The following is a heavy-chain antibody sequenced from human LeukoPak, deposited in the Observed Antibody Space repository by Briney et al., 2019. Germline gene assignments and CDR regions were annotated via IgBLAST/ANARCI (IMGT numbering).Heavy chain of an antibody. CDR2: VHYSGAT. V-gene: IGHV4-59*01. CDR3: ARVSVAAGMIPGYFDY. Sequence: SETLSLTCTVSGDSISGYFWSWIRQTPGKGLEWIGYVHYSGATNYNPSLKSRVTISVDTSKNQFSLKLSSVTAADTAVYYCARVSVAAGMIPGYFDYWGQGTLVTVSS. J-gene: IGHJ4*02. D-gene: IGHD6-13*01. CDR1: GDSISGYF.